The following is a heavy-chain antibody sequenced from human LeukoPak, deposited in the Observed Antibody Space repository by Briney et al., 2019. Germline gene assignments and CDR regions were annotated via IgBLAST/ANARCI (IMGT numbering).Heavy chain of an antibody. CDR3: ARGNYDYFYY. CDR2: INHSGST. J-gene: IGHJ4*02. V-gene: IGHV4-34*01. Sequence: PSETLSLTCAVYGGSFSGYHWSWIRQPPGKGLEWIGEINHSGSTSYNPSLKTRVTISVDTSKNQFSLKLSSVTAADTAVYYCARGNYDYFYYWGQGTLVTVSS. CDR1: GGSFSGYH. D-gene: IGHD1-7*01.